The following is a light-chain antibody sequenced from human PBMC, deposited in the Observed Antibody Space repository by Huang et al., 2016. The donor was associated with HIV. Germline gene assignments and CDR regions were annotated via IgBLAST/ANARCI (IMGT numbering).Light chain of an antibody. Sequence: DIQMTQSPSSLSAFVGDRVTITCRASQSISSYLNWYQQKQGKAPTLLIYAASSLQSGVPSRFSGSGSGTDLTRTISSLQPEDFATYSCQQSYTTPWTFGQGTKVEIK. J-gene: IGKJ1*01. CDR1: QSISSY. CDR3: QQSYTTPWT. CDR2: AAS. V-gene: IGKV1-39*01.